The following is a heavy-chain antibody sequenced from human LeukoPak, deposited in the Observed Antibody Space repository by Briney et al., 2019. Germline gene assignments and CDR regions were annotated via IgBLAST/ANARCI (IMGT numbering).Heavy chain of an antibody. CDR3: AREDIVATIGY. J-gene: IGHJ4*02. V-gene: IGHV3-23*01. CDR1: GFTFINSG. CDR2: ISGSGVNT. Sequence: GGSLRLSCAASGFTFINSGMTWVRQAPGKGLEWVSSISGSGVNTHYTDSVKGRFTISRDNSKNTLYLQMNSLRAEDTAVYYCAREDIVATIGYWGQGTLVTVSS. D-gene: IGHD5-12*01.